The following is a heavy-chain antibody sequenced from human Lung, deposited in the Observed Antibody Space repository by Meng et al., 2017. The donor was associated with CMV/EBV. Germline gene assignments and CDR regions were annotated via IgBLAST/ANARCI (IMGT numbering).Heavy chain of an antibody. Sequence: SXTLSLXFAVYGGPFSGYYWSWIRQPPGKGLEWIGEINHSGSTNYNPSLKSRVTISVDTSKNQFSLKMSSVTAADTAVYYCARTTYDFWSGIYYYYYYGMDVXDQGXTVTVSS. CDR3: ARTTYDFWSGIYYYYYYGMDV. D-gene: IGHD3-3*01. CDR2: INHSGST. V-gene: IGHV4-34*01. J-gene: IGHJ6*02. CDR1: GGPFSGYY.